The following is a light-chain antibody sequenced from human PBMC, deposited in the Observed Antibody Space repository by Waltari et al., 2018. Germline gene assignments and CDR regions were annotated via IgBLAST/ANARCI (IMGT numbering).Light chain of an antibody. CDR1: QDVNNY. V-gene: IGKV1D-8*01. CDR3: QQNYAFNRT. J-gene: IGKJ1*01. Sequence: VILVTQSPSLPSASTGDTVSITCRTSQDVNNYFSWYRQKPGKAPEPLLYTATSLQTAVPSTFSCSGSGTDFTFTITSLQSEDFATSFCQQNYAFNRTFGQGTKVEVK. CDR2: TAT.